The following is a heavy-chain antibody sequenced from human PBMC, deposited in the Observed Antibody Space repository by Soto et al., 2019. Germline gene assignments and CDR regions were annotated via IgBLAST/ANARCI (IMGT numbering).Heavy chain of an antibody. J-gene: IGHJ6*02. Sequence: QVQLVQSGAEEKKPGASVKVSCKASGYTFTSYAMHWVRQAPGQRLEWMGWINAGNGNTKYSQKFQGRVTITRDTSASTADMELSSLRSEDTAVYYCASGYDFWGGMDVCGQATTVTVSS. D-gene: IGHD3-3*01. CDR1: GYTFTSYA. CDR3: ASGYDFWGGMDV. V-gene: IGHV1-3*05. CDR2: INAGNGNT.